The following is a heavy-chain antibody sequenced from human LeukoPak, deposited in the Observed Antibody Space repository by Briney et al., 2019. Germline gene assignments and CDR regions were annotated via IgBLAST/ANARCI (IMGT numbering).Heavy chain of an antibody. CDR3: ARAEDSGYYFVAIDY. V-gene: IGHV4-34*01. D-gene: IGHD3-22*01. J-gene: IGHJ4*02. Sequence: SETLSLTCAVYGGSFSGYYWSWIRQPPGKGLEWIGEINHSGSTNYNPSLKSRVTISVDTSKNQFSLKLSSVTAADTAVYYCARAEDSGYYFVAIDYWGQGTLVTVSS. CDR2: INHSGST. CDR1: GGSFSGYY.